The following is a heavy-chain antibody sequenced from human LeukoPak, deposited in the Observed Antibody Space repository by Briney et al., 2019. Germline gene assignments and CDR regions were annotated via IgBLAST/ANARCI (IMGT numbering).Heavy chain of an antibody. CDR1: GFTFSSYA. Sequence: GGSLRLSCAASGFTFSSYAMHWVRQAPGKGLEWVAVISCDGSNKYYADSVKGRFTISRDNSKNTLYLQMNSLRAEDTAVYYCAKVRADYWGQGTLVTVSS. V-gene: IGHV3-30*04. J-gene: IGHJ4*02. CDR2: ISCDGSNK. CDR3: AKVRADY.